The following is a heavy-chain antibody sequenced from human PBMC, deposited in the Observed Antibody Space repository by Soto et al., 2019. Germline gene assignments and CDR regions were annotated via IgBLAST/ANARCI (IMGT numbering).Heavy chain of an antibody. V-gene: IGHV1-69*12. CDR3: ARGNHRWLQLWYFDL. CDR1: GGTFSSYS. J-gene: IGHJ2*01. Sequence: QVQLVQSGAEVKKPGSSVTVSCKASGGTFSSYSISWVRQAPGQGLEWMGGIIPIFGTVNYAQKVQGRVTIIADESTSTAYMELSSLRSEDTAVYYCARGNHRWLQLWYFDLWGRGTLVTVSS. D-gene: IGHD5-12*01. CDR2: IIPIFGTV.